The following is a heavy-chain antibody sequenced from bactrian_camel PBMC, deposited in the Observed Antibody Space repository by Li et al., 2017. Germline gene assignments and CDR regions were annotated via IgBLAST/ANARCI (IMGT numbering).Heavy chain of an antibody. CDR3: AARFSSGFCSLDVTNFTW. D-gene: IGHD1*01. J-gene: IGHJ4*01. CDR2: VDSDGRT. CDR1: GITTSTYC. V-gene: IGHV3S26*01. Sequence: VQLVESGGGSVQTGGSLRLSCAVTGITTSTYCMDWFRQTPGKEREGVASVDSDGRTTYADSVKGRFTVSADKAGSFLTLQMNSVKPEDTAMYYCAARFSSGFCSLDVTNFTWWGQGTQVTVS.